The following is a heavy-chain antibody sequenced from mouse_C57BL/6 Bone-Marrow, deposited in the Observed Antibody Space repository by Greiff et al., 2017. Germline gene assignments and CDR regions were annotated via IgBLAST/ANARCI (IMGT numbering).Heavy chain of an antibody. Sequence: DVMLVESGGGLVKPGGSLKLSCAASGFTFSDYGMHWVRQAPEKGLEWVAYISSGSSTIYYADTVKGRFTISRDNAKNTLFLQRTSLRSEDTAMYYCARGTVVATFYWYFDVWGTGTTVTVSS. J-gene: IGHJ1*03. CDR3: ARGTVVATFYWYFDV. D-gene: IGHD1-1*01. CDR1: GFTFSDYG. CDR2: ISSGSSTI. V-gene: IGHV5-17*01.